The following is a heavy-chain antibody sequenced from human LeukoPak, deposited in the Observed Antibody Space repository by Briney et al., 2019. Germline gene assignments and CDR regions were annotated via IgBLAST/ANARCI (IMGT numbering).Heavy chain of an antibody. J-gene: IGHJ4*02. D-gene: IGHD6-19*01. V-gene: IGHV3-73*01. CDR3: TRLGSSGWHKYFDY. CDR2: IRSKANSYAT. CDR1: GFTFSGSA. Sequence: GGSLKLSSAASGFTFSGSAMHWVRQASGKGLEWVGRIRSKANSYATAYAASVKGRFTISRDDSKNTAYLQMNSLKTEDTAVYYCTRLGSSGWHKYFDYWGQGTLVTVSS.